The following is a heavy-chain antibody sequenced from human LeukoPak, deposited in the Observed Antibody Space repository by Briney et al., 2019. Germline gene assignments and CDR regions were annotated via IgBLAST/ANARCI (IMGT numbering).Heavy chain of an antibody. CDR3: ARRSDY. V-gene: IGHV3-33*01. CDR1: GFTFSSYG. Sequence: GGSLRLSCAASGFTFSSYGMHWVRQAPGEGLEWVAVRWYDGSNKYYADSVKGRFTISRDNSKNTLYLQMNSLRAEDTAVYYCARRSDYWGQGTLVTVSS. CDR2: RWYDGSNK. J-gene: IGHJ4*02.